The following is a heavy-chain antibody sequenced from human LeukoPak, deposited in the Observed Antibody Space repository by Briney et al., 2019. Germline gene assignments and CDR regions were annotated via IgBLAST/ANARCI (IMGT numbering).Heavy chain of an antibody. J-gene: IGHJ5*02. CDR1: GGTFSSYA. CDR3: ARTLTMVRGVIHWFDP. CDR2: IIPILGIA. V-gene: IGHV1-69*04. D-gene: IGHD3-10*01. Sequence: SVKVSCKASGGTFSSYAISWVRQAPGQGLEWMGRIIPILGIANYAQKFQGRVTITADKSTSTAYMELSSLRSEDTAVYYCARTLTMVRGVIHWFDPWGQGTLVTVSS.